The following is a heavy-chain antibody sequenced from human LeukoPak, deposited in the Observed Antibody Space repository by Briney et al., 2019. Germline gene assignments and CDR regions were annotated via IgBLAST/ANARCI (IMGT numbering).Heavy chain of an antibody. D-gene: IGHD4-17*01. J-gene: IGHJ4*02. CDR2: IKQDGTEK. Sequence: PGGSLRLSCVASEFTFSDFWMSWVRQAPGKGLEWVSNIKQDGTEKYYVDSVKGRFTVSRDNAKNSLDLQMNSVRAEDTAVHYCVRAIDCGYSGGYWGQGTLVTVSS. CDR1: EFTFSDFW. V-gene: IGHV3-7*01. CDR3: VRAIDCGYSGGY.